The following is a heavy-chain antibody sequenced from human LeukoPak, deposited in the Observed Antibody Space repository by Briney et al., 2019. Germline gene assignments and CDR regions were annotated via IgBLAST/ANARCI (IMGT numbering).Heavy chain of an antibody. CDR2: IIPILGIA. D-gene: IGHD3-22*01. V-gene: IGHV1-69*04. Sequence: GASVKVSCKASGGTFSSYAISWVRQAPGQGLEWMGRIIPILGIANYAQKFQGRVTITADKSTSTAYMELSSLRSEDTAVYYCAVPYYYDSSGPYWGQGTLVTVSS. CDR1: GGTFSSYA. CDR3: AVPYYYDSSGPY. J-gene: IGHJ4*02.